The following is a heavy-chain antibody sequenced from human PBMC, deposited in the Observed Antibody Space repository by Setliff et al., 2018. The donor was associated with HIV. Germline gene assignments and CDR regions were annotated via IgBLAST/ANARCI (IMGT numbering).Heavy chain of an antibody. CDR2: FDPEDGET. V-gene: IGHV1-24*01. CDR1: GYTLTELS. D-gene: IGHD6-19*01. Sequence: GASVKVSCKVSGYTLTELSMHWVRQAPGKGLEWMGGFDPEDGETIYAQKFQGRVTMTEDTSTDTAYMELRSLRSEDTAVYYCATSPPVAGTLHWFDPWGQGTLVTVSS. J-gene: IGHJ5*02. CDR3: ATSPPVAGTLHWFDP.